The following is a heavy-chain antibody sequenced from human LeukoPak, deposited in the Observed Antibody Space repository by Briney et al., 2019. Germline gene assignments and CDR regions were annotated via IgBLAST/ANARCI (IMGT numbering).Heavy chain of an antibody. D-gene: IGHD2/OR15-2a*01. J-gene: IGHJ5*02. CDR3: AKGTAACKVDRFDP. V-gene: IGHV3-23*01. CDR1: GFTFSSYA. Sequence: GGSLRLSCAASGFTFSSYAMSWVRQAPVKGLEWVSAISGSGGRTYYADSVKGRFTISRDNSKNTLYLQMNSLGAEDTAVYYCAKGTAACKVDRFDPWGQGTLVTVSS. CDR2: ISGSGGRT.